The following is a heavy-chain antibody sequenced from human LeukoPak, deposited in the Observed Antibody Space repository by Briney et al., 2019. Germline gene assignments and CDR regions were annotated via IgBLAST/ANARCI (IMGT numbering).Heavy chain of an antibody. Sequence: SETLSHTCTVSGGSISSYYWSWIRQPPGKGLEWIWHIYYSGSTNYNPSLKSRVTISVDTSKNQFSLKLSSVTAADTAVYYCARILNYYGSGSPYWFDPWGQGTLVTVSS. J-gene: IGHJ5*02. D-gene: IGHD3-10*01. CDR1: GGSISSYY. CDR3: ARILNYYGSGSPYWFDP. CDR2: IYYSGST. V-gene: IGHV4-59*01.